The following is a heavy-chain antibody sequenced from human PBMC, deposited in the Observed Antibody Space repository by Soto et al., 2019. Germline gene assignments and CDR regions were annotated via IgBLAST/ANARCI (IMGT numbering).Heavy chain of an antibody. V-gene: IGHV3-23*01. CDR2: ISGSGGST. CDR3: AKDCGADYGATDYFGY. Sequence: GGPLRLSCAASGCTFSSYAMSWVRQAPGKGLEWVSAISGSGGSTYYADSVKGRFTISRDNSKNTLYLQMNSLRAEDTAVYYCAKDCGADYGATDYFGYWGQGTLVTVSS. D-gene: IGHD4-17*01. CDR1: GCTFSSYA. J-gene: IGHJ4*02.